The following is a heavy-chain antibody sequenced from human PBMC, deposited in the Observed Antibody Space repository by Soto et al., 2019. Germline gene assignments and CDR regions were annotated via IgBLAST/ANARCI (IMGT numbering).Heavy chain of an antibody. J-gene: IGHJ6*02. Sequence: EVQLVESGGGLVKPGGSLRLSCAASGFTFSSYSMNWVRQAPGKGLEWVSSISSSSSYIYYADSVKGRFTISRDNAKNSLYLQMNSLRAEDXAXYYCAXDLYDFWSGYVGGGMDVWGQGTTVTVSS. CDR2: ISSSSSYI. D-gene: IGHD3-3*01. CDR1: GFTFSSYS. CDR3: AXDLYDFWSGYVGGGMDV. V-gene: IGHV3-21*01.